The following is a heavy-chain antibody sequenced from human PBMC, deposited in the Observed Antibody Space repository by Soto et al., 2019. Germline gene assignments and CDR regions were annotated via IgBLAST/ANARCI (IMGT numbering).Heavy chain of an antibody. J-gene: IGHJ4*02. D-gene: IGHD3-22*01. CDR2: ISGSGGST. V-gene: IGHV3-23*01. CDR1: VFTFSSYA. CDR3: AKNGYVQGYYDSSGYSYYYFDY. Sequence: LXLSCAASVFTFSSYAMSWVRQAPGKGLEWVSAISGSGGSTYYADSVKGRFTISRDNSKNTLYLQMNSLRAEDTAVYYCAKNGYVQGYYDSSGYSYYYFDYWGQGTLVTVSS.